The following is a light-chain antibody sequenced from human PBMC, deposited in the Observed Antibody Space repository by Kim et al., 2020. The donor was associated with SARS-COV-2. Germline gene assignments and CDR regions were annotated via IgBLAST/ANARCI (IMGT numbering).Light chain of an antibody. Sequence: EIVLTQSPATLSLSPGERATLSCRASQSVGNSLAWFQQKPGQAPRLLIFETSNRATGIPARFSGSGSGTAFTLTISSLEPEDFAVYYCKQRYNWPLTFGGGTKVDIK. J-gene: IGKJ4*01. CDR3: KQRYNWPLT. CDR1: QSVGNS. V-gene: IGKV3-11*01. CDR2: ETS.